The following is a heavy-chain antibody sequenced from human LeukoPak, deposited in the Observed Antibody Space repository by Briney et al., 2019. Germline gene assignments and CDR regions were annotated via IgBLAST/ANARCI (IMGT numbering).Heavy chain of an antibody. D-gene: IGHD3-10*01. CDR2: ISSNGGST. CDR1: GFTFNSYA. Sequence: GGSLRLSCAASGFTFNSYAMHWVRQASGKGLEYVSAISSNGGSTYYANSVKGRFTISRDNSKNTLYLQMGSLRAEDMAVYYCARDGGLWFGELLVPVFSHYYYGMDVWGQGTTVTVSS. CDR3: ARDGGLWFGELLVPVFSHYYYGMDV. V-gene: IGHV3-64*01. J-gene: IGHJ6*02.